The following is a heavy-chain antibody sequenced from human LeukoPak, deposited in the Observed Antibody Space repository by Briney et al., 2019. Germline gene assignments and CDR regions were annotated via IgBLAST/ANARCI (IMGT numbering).Heavy chain of an antibody. J-gene: IGHJ5*02. Sequence: GESLKISCKGSGYSFTTFWIGWVRQMPGKGLEWMGLIYPGDSDTRYSPSLQGQVTISADKSINTAYLQWSSLKASDTAIYYCARQEWDYRVGWFDPWGQGTLVTVSS. CDR1: GYSFTTFW. CDR2: IYPGDSDT. CDR3: ARQEWDYRVGWFDP. D-gene: IGHD1-26*01. V-gene: IGHV5-51*01.